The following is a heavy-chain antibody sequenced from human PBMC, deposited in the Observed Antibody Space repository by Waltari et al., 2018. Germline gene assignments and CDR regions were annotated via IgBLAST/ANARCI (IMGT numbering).Heavy chain of an antibody. CDR3: ARGIQGLGFDY. CDR2: INHSGST. CDR1: GFTFSSYG. Sequence: QVQLVESGGGVVQPGGSLRLSCAASGFTFSSYGMHWVRQAPGKGLEWIGEINHSGSTNYNPSLKSRVTISVDTSKNQFSLKLSSVTAADTAVYYCARGIQGLGFDYWGQGTLVTVSS. V-gene: IGHV4-34*01. J-gene: IGHJ4*02.